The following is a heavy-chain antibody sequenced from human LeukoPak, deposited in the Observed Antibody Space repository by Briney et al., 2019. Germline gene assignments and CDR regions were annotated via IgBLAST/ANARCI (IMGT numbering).Heavy chain of an antibody. D-gene: IGHD3-3*01. Sequence: SVKVSCKASGYTFSSYAISWVRQAPGQGLEWMGRIIPILGIANYAQKFQGRVTITADKSTSTAYMELSSLRSEDTAVYYCARGHRFGVVTSDYWGQGTLVTVSS. CDR3: ARGHRFGVVTSDY. CDR2: IIPILGIA. V-gene: IGHV1-69*04. CDR1: GYTFSSYA. J-gene: IGHJ4*02.